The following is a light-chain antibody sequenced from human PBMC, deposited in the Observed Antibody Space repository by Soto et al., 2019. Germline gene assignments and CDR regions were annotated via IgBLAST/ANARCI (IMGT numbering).Light chain of an antibody. Sequence: DIQMTQSPSTLSASVGDRVTITCRASQSISSWLAWYQQKPGKAPKLLIYDASSLESGVPPRFSGSGSGTEFTLTISSLQPDDVATYYCQQYNSYWTFGQGTKVEIK. J-gene: IGKJ1*01. CDR2: DAS. V-gene: IGKV1-5*01. CDR1: QSISSW. CDR3: QQYNSYWT.